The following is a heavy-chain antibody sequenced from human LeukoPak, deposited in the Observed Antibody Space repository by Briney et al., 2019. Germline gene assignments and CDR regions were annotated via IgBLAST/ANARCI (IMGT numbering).Heavy chain of an antibody. D-gene: IGHD3-9*01. Sequence: SETLSLTCTVSGGSISSYYWSWIRQPPGKGLEWIGYIYYSGSTNYNPSPKSRVTISVDTSKNQFSLKLSSVTAADTAVYYCAREDTDYDILTGYYLRWFDPWGQGTLVTVSS. CDR3: AREDTDYDILTGYYLRWFDP. CDR2: IYYSGST. J-gene: IGHJ5*02. V-gene: IGHV4-59*01. CDR1: GGSISSYY.